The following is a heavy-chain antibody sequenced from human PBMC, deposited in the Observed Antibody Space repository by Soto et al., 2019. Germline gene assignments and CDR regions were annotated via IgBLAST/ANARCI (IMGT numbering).Heavy chain of an antibody. V-gene: IGHV3-7*01. Sequence: GGSLRLSCAASGFTFSSYWMSWVRQAPGKGLEWVANIKQDGSEKYYVDSVKGRFTISRDNAKNSLYLQMNSLRAEDTAVYYGARDLGYCSSTSCYAFDIWGQGTMVTVSS. CDR1: GFTFSSYW. CDR2: IKQDGSEK. CDR3: ARDLGYCSSTSCYAFDI. J-gene: IGHJ3*02. D-gene: IGHD2-2*01.